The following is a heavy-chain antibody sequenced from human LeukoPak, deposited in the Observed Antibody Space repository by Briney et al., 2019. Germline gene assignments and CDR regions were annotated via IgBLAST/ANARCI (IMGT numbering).Heavy chain of an antibody. Sequence: PGRSLRLSCAASGFTFTSYAMTWVRQAPGKGLEWVSAISGSGGSTYYPDSVKGRFSISRDNSKNTLYLQINSLRAEDTAVYYCAETLVGVTSGPDYYFVSWGQGTLVTVSS. J-gene: IGHJ4*02. CDR3: AETLVGVTSGPDYYFVS. CDR2: ISGSGGST. CDR1: GFTFTSYA. V-gene: IGHV3-23*01. D-gene: IGHD1-26*01.